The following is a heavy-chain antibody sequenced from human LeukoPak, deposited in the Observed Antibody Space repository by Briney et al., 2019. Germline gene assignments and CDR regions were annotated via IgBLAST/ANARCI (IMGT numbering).Heavy chain of an antibody. V-gene: IGHV1-2*02. CDR3: ARTPTDSGSYYYYYYGMDV. Sequence: ASVKVSCKASGYTFTGYYMHWVRQAPGQGLEWMGWINPNSGGTNYAQKFQGRVTMARDTSISTAYMELSRLRSDDTAVYYCARTPTDSGSYYYYYYGMDVWGQGTTVTVSS. D-gene: IGHD1-26*01. J-gene: IGHJ6*02. CDR2: INPNSGGT. CDR1: GYTFTGYY.